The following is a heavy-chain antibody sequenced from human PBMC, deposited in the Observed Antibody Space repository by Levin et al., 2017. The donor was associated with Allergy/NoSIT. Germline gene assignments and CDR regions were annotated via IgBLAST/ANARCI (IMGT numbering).Heavy chain of an antibody. V-gene: IGHV1-8*01. J-gene: IGHJ4*02. Sequence: GESLKISCKTSGYTFTSYDINWLRQATGQGLEWMGWLNPNSGSAGYVQKFQGRVTMTSDTSTNTAYLDLSSLTSEDTAVYYCARTDHYYAGSRTVDFWGQGTLVTVSS. D-gene: IGHD3-10*01. CDR1: GYTFTSYD. CDR2: LNPNSGSA. CDR3: ARTDHYYAGSRTVDF.